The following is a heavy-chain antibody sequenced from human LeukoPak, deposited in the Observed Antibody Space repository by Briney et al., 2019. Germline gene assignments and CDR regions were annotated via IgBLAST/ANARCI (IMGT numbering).Heavy chain of an antibody. V-gene: IGHV3-64*01. CDR2: ISSNGGST. J-gene: IGHJ3*02. Sequence: TGGSLRLSCAASGFTFSSYAMHWVRQAPGKGLEYVSAISSNGGSTYYANSVKGRFTISRDNSKNALYLQMSSLRSEDTSVYYCVKRFYCSSAGCYAFDIWGQGTMVTVSS. CDR1: GFTFSSYA. CDR3: VKRFYCSSAGCYAFDI. D-gene: IGHD2-2*01.